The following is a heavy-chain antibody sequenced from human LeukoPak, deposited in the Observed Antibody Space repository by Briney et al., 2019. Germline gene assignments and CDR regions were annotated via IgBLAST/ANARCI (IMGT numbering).Heavy chain of an antibody. D-gene: IGHD3-22*01. V-gene: IGHV3-30*02. Sequence: PGGSLRLSCAASGFTFSSYGMHWVRQAPGKGLEWVAFIRYDGSNKYYADSVKGRFTISRDNSKNTLYLQMNSLRAEDTAVYYCAKLNYYDSSGYPYTFDYWGQGTLVTVSS. CDR2: IRYDGSNK. J-gene: IGHJ4*02. CDR1: GFTFSSYG. CDR3: AKLNYYDSSGYPYTFDY.